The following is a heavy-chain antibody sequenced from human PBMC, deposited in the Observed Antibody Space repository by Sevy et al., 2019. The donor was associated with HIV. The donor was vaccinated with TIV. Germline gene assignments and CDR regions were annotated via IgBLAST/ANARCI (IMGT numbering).Heavy chain of an antibody. D-gene: IGHD2-2*01. CDR1: GFTFSDYY. V-gene: IGHV3-11*01. Sequence: GGSLRLSCAASGFTFSDYYMSWIRQAPGKGLEWVSYISSSGSTIYYADSVKGRFTISRDNAKNSLYLQMNSLRAEDTAVYYCLSRRDIVVVPAARAYGMDVWGQGTTVTVSS. CDR2: ISSSGSTI. CDR3: LSRRDIVVVPAARAYGMDV. J-gene: IGHJ6*02.